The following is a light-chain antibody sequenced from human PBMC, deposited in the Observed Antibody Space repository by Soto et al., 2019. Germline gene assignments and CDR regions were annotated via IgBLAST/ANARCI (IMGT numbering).Light chain of an antibody. CDR2: EVY. Sequence: QSALTQPVSGSGSPGQSVTISCTGTSSYVGYYNLVAWYQQHPGKAPKVLSYEVYKRPSGVSDRFSGSKSGNTASLTISGLQAEDEADYYCCSYAGVRGAVFGGGTQLTVL. V-gene: IGLV2-23*02. CDR1: SSYVGYYNL. J-gene: IGLJ7*01. CDR3: CSYAGVRGAV.